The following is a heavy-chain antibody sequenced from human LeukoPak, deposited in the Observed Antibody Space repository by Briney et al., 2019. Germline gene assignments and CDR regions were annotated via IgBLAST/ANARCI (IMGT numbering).Heavy chain of an antibody. CDR2: VDPEDGET. Sequence: ASVKVSCKVSGYTFTDYYMHWVQQAPGIGLEWMGLVDPEDGETTYAEKFQGRVTITADTSTDTAYMELSSLRSEDTAVYYCAMLPNYYGSGSYFDPWGQGTLVTVSS. D-gene: IGHD3-10*01. J-gene: IGHJ5*02. V-gene: IGHV1-69-2*01. CDR1: GYTFTDYY. CDR3: AMLPNYYGSGSYFDP.